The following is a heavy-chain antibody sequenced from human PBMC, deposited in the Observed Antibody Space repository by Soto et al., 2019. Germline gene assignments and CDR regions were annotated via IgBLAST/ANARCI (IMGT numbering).Heavy chain of an antibody. D-gene: IGHD2-2*01. J-gene: IGHJ3*02. CDR3: ARGGLYQLLSAFDI. CDR1: GYTFTGYY. Sequence: ASVKLSCKASGYTFTGYYMHWVRQAPGQGLEWMGWINPNSGGTNYAQKFQGWVTMTRDTSISTAYMELSRLRSDDTAVYYCARGGLYQLLSAFDIWGQGTMVTVSS. V-gene: IGHV1-2*04. CDR2: INPNSGGT.